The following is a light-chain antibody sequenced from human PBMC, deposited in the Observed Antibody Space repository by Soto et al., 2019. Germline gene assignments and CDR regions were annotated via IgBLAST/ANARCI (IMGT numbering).Light chain of an antibody. Sequence: QSVLTQPPSVSGAPGQRVTISCTGSSSNIGAGYDVHWYQHLPGTAPKLLVHGNNDRPPGVPDRFSASKSDTSASLAITGLQVEDEADYYCQSFDSRLSGWVFGGGTKLTVL. CDR2: GNN. V-gene: IGLV1-40*01. CDR3: QSFDSRLSGWV. CDR1: SSNIGAGYD. J-gene: IGLJ2*01.